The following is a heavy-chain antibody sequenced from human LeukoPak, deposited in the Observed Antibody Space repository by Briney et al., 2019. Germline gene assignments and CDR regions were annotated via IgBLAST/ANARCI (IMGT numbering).Heavy chain of an antibody. Sequence: ASVKVSCKASGYTFTGYYMHWVRQAPGQGLEWMGWINPNSGGTNYAQKFQGRVTMTRDTSISTAYMELSRLRSEDTAVYYCARDRVLWFGQGMGYYYYYMDVWSKGTTVTISS. CDR2: INPNSGGT. D-gene: IGHD3-10*01. V-gene: IGHV1-2*02. CDR1: GYTFTGYY. J-gene: IGHJ6*03. CDR3: ARDRVLWFGQGMGYYYYYMDV.